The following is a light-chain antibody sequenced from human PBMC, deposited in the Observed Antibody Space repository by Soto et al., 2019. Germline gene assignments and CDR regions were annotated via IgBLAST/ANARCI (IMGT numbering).Light chain of an antibody. CDR2: AAS. CDR3: QQYNNWPPIT. Sequence: DIQLPQSPSFLSASVGDRVTVTCRASQGISSYLAWYQQKPGKAPKLLIYAASTLQSGVPSRFSGSGSGTDFTLTISSLQSEDFAVYYCQQYNNWPPITFGQGTRLEI. V-gene: IGKV1-9*01. CDR1: QGISSY. J-gene: IGKJ5*01.